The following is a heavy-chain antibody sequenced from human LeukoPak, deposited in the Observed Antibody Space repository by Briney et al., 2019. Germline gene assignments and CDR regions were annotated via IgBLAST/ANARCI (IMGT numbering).Heavy chain of an antibody. V-gene: IGHV3-7*01. Sequence: GGSLRLSCAASGFTFSSYWMSWVRQAPGKGLEWVANIKQDGSEKYYVDSVKGRFTISRDNAKNSLYLQMNSLRAEDTAVYYCARDFVIAAAGTGIFEYWGQGTLVTVSS. CDR3: ARDFVIAAAGTGIFEY. CDR2: IKQDGSEK. CDR1: GFTFSSYW. J-gene: IGHJ4*02. D-gene: IGHD6-13*01.